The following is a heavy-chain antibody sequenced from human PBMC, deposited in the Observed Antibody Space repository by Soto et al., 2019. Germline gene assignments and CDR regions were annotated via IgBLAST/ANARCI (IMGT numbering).Heavy chain of an antibody. V-gene: IGHV3-23*01. CDR2: ISGSGGGT. D-gene: IGHD5-12*01. Sequence: EVQLLESGGGLVQPGGSLRLSCAASGFTFSSYAMSWVRQAPGKGLEWVSAISGSGGGTYYADSVKGRFTISRDNSKNTLYLQMNSLRAEDTAVYYCAKDSPEMATIFSGWGMGGQGALVTVSS. CDR1: GFTFSSYA. CDR3: AKDSPEMATIFSGWGM. J-gene: IGHJ4*02.